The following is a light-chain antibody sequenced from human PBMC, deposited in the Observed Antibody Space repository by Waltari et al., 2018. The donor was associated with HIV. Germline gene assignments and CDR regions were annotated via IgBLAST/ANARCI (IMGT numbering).Light chain of an antibody. Sequence: QSVLTQPPSVSGAPGQRVTLSCTGTSSHIGTHEVHWYQQFPGTAPRLLIYNSNNRPSGVPDRFSASKSGTSASLAITGLQADDEAYYYCQSSDSTLSGSVFGGGTKLTVL. CDR2: NSN. CDR1: SSHIGTHE. J-gene: IGLJ2*01. V-gene: IGLV1-40*01. CDR3: QSSDSTLSGSV.